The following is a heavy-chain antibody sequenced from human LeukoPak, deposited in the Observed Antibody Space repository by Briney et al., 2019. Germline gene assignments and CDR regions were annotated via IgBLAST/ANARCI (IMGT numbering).Heavy chain of an antibody. J-gene: IGHJ6*03. CDR2: MNPNSGNT. CDR3: ARTESVDCSSTSCSYYYYYYYMDV. Sequence: ASAKVSCKASGYTFTSYDINWVRQATGQGLEWMGWMNPNSGNTGYAQKFQGRVTMTRNTSISTAYMELSSLRSEDTAVYYCARTESVDCSSTSCSYYYYYYYMDVWGKGTTVSVSS. V-gene: IGHV1-8*01. D-gene: IGHD2-2*01. CDR1: GYTFTSYD.